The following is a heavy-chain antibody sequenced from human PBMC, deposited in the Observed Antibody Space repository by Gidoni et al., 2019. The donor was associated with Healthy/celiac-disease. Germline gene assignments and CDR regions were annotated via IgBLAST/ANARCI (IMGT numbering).Heavy chain of an antibody. CDR1: GGSISSSSYY. J-gene: IGHJ4*02. V-gene: IGHV4-39*07. Sequence: QLQLPESGPGLVKPSETLSLTCTVSGGSISSSSYYWGWIRQPPGKGLEWIGSIYYSGSTYYNPSLKSRVTISVDTSKNQFSLKLSSVTAADTAVYYCARGVVVPASRTFDYWGQGTLVTVSS. D-gene: IGHD2-2*01. CDR3: ARGVVVPASRTFDY. CDR2: IYYSGST.